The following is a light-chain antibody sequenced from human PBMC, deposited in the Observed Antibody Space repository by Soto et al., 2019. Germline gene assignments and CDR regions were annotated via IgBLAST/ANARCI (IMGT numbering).Light chain of an antibody. CDR3: QQYGSSTLVT. V-gene: IGKV3-20*01. CDR1: QSVSSSY. J-gene: IGKJ3*01. CDR2: GAS. Sequence: EIVLTQSPGTLSLSPGERATLSCRASQSVSSSYLAWYQQKPGQAPRLLIYGASSRATGIPDRFSGSGSGTEFTITISRLEPEDFSVYYCQQYGSSTLVTFGPGTKVDIK.